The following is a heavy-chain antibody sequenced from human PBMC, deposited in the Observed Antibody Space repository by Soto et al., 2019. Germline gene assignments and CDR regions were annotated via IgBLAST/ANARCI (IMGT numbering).Heavy chain of an antibody. J-gene: IGHJ6*02. CDR2: IYYTGST. CDR1: GGSITNYY. CDR3: ARHAFGSGFYYGMNV. V-gene: IGHV4-59*08. D-gene: IGHD3-10*01. Sequence: PSEPQSLSGTPSGGSITNYYWSWIRQPPEKGLEWLGYIYYTGSTIYNPSLMRRVTISLDTSKNQFSLKLSSVTAADTAVYYCARHAFGSGFYYGMNVWDQGTTVTVSS.